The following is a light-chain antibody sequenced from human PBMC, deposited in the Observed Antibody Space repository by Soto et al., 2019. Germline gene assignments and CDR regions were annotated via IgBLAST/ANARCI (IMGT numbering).Light chain of an antibody. CDR2: GAS. CDR3: QQYGGSLSWT. Sequence: EVVLTQSPGNLSLSPGERATLSCRASQSVSSNYLAWYQHKPGQAPRLLIYGASDRAAGIPDRFSGGGSGTDFTLTISRLEPEDFAVYYCQQYGGSLSWTFGQGTKVEIK. CDR1: QSVSSNY. J-gene: IGKJ1*01. V-gene: IGKV3-20*01.